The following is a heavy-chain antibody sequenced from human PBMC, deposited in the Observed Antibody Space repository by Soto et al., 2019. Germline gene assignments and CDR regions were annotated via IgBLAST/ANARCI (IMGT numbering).Heavy chain of an antibody. V-gene: IGHV3-53*01. CDR3: AREAVTISPNYYYYGMDV. J-gene: IGHJ6*02. D-gene: IGHD3-9*01. CDR1: GFTVSSNY. CDR2: IYSGGST. Sequence: GGSLRLSCAASGFTVSSNYMSWVRQAPGKGLEWVSVIYSGGSTYYADSVKGRFTISRDNSKNTLYLQMNSLRAEDTAVYYCAREAVTISPNYYYYGMDVWAQRTTVTVSS.